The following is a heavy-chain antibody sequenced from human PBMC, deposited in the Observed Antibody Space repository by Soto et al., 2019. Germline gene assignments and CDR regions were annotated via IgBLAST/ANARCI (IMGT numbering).Heavy chain of an antibody. J-gene: IGHJ6*02. Sequence: GASVRVSCKAPGYTFTGYYMHWVRQAPGQGLEWMGWINPNSGGTNYAQKFQGWVTMTRDTSISTAYMELSRLRSDDTAVYYCSRDRSHNYYYGMDVWGQGTTVTVSS. CDR3: SRDRSHNYYYGMDV. V-gene: IGHV1-2*04. CDR1: GYTFTGYY. CDR2: INPNSGGT.